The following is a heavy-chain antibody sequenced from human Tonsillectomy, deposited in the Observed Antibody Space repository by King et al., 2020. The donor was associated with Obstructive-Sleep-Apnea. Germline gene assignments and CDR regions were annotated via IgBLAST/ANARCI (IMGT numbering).Heavy chain of an antibody. CDR2: INHSGTT. V-gene: IGHV4-34*01. CDR1: DGSFCGYY. CDR3: ARGAVTTFEDYFDS. Sequence: VQLQQWGAGLLKPSETLSLTCAVYDGSFCGYYWSWIRQPPGKGLEWIGEINHSGTTNYNPSLKSRVTISVDTSKNQFSLKLSSVTAADTAVYYCARGAVTTFEDYFDSWGQGTLVTVSS. J-gene: IGHJ4*02. D-gene: IGHD4-17*01.